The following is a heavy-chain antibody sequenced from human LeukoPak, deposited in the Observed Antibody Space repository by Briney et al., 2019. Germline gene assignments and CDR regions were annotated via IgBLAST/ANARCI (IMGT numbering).Heavy chain of an antibody. Sequence: ASVKVSCKASGGTFISYAISWVRQAPGQGLEWMGGIIPIFGTANYAQKFQGRVTITADESTSTAYMELSSLRSEDTAVYYCARDGVAAAGTPWGQGTLVTVSS. V-gene: IGHV1-69*01. CDR1: GGTFISYA. J-gene: IGHJ5*02. D-gene: IGHD6-13*01. CDR2: IIPIFGTA. CDR3: ARDGVAAAGTP.